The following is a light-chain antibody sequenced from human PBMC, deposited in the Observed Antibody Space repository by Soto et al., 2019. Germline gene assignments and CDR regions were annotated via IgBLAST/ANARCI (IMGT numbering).Light chain of an antibody. CDR3: QSYDPTLNVV. J-gene: IGLJ2*01. Sequence: QSVLTQPPSVSGAPGQTATISCTGSNSNVGGGYDVHWYQQLPGSAPKLLIYANNNRPSGVPDRFSGSKSGTSASLAITGLQAEDEADYYCQSYDPTLNVVFGGGTKLTVL. CDR1: NSNVGGGYD. V-gene: IGLV1-40*01. CDR2: ANN.